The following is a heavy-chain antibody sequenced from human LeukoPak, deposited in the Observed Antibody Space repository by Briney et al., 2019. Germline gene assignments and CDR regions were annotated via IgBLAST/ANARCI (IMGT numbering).Heavy chain of an antibody. J-gene: IGHJ4*02. Sequence: ASMKVSCKAFGYTFTGDFMHWVRQAPGQGLEWMGWINPNSGDTNYADKFQGRVTMTRDRSISTAYMDLSGLTSDDTAAYYCVRRGDGYVYDYWGQGTLVTVSS. CDR3: VRRGDGYVYDY. V-gene: IGHV1-2*02. D-gene: IGHD5-24*01. CDR2: INPNSGDT. CDR1: GYTFTGDF.